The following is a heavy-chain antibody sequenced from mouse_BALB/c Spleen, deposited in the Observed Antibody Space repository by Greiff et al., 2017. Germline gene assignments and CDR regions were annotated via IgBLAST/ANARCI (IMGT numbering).Heavy chain of an antibody. CDR2: IDPANGNT. D-gene: IGHD2-2*01. Sequence: EVKLQESGAELVKPGASVKLSCTASGFNIKDTYMHWVKQRPEQGLEWIGRIDPANGNTKYDPKFQGKATITADTSSNTAYLQLSSLTSEDTAVYYCAGDLLWLRRGGYWGQGTTLTVSS. J-gene: IGHJ2*01. CDR3: AGDLLWLRRGGY. CDR1: GFNIKDTY. V-gene: IGHV14-3*02.